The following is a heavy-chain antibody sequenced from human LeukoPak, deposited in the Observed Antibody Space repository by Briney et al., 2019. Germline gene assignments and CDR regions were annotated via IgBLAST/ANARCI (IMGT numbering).Heavy chain of an antibody. CDR1: GDTFTTYD. Sequence: ASVKVSCNISGDTFTTYDINWVRQATGQGLEWMGWMNPKSGNTVYAQKFQGRLTLTRDISISTAYMELSSLRSEDTAVYFCAKTITIFDYHYMDVWGKGTAVTVSS. V-gene: IGHV1-8*01. CDR3: AKTITIFDYHYMDV. CDR2: MNPKSGNT. J-gene: IGHJ6*03. D-gene: IGHD3-3*01.